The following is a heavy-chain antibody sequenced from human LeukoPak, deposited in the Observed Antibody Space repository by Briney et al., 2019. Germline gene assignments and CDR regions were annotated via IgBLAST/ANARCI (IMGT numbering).Heavy chain of an antibody. J-gene: IGHJ4*02. V-gene: IGHV1-24*01. Sequence: ASVKVSCKVSGYTLTELSMHWVRQAPGKGLESMGGFDPEDGETIYAQKFQGRVTMTEDTSTDTAYMELSSLRSEDTAVYYCATDLGGIAAAGARYWGQGTLVTVSS. D-gene: IGHD6-13*01. CDR3: ATDLGGIAAAGARY. CDR1: GYTLTELS. CDR2: FDPEDGET.